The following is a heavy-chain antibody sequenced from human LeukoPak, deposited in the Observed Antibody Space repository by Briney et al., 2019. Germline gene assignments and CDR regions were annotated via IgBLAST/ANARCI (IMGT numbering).Heavy chain of an antibody. CDR1: GDSITSTSYY. V-gene: IGHV4-39*01. CDR3: ARLTALGTANDY. CDR2: VHYSVDT. J-gene: IGHJ4*02. Sequence: PSETLSLTCTVSGDSITSTSYYWGWIRQPPGKGLEWIGSVHYSVDTYYNPSVKSRVTISVDMSKNQISLKLTSVTAADTAVYYCARLTALGTANDYWGQGTLVTVSS. D-gene: IGHD6-13*01.